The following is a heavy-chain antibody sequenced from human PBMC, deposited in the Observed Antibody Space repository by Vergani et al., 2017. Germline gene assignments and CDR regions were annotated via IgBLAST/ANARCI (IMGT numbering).Heavy chain of an antibody. Sequence: QLQLQESGPGLVKPSETLSLTCTVSGGSISSSSYYWGWIRQPPGKGLEWIGSIYYSGGTYYNPSLKSRVTISVDTSKNQFSLKLSSVTAADTAVYYCARDSSGWPNWYFDLWGRGTLVTVSS. CDR2: IYYSGGT. D-gene: IGHD6-19*01. V-gene: IGHV4-39*07. J-gene: IGHJ2*01. CDR3: ARDSSGWPNWYFDL. CDR1: GGSISSSSYY.